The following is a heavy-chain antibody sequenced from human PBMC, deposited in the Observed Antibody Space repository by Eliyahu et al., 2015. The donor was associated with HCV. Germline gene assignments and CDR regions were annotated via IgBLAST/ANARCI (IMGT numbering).Heavy chain of an antibody. CDR1: YA. V-gene: IGHV1-3*01. CDR3: ARDQYSSALDV. CDR2: INAGNGNT. Sequence: YALHWVRQAPGQRLECMGWINAGNGNTKYSQKFQGRVTITRDTSASTAYMELSSLRSEDTAVYYCARDQYSSALDVWGQGTTVTVSS. J-gene: IGHJ6*02. D-gene: IGHD6-19*01.